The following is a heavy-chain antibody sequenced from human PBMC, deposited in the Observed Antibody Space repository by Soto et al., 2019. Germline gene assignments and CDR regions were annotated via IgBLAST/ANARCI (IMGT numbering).Heavy chain of an antibody. CDR1: GGTFSSYA. V-gene: IGHV1-69*13. J-gene: IGHJ6*02. CDR2: IIPIFGTA. Sequence: GASVKVSCKASGGTFSSYAISWVRQAPGQGLEWMGGIIPIFGTANYAQKYQGRVKINEDESTSTAYKEMSSLRSEDTAEYYCEIYFARSTRAERPDYYYYYGMDVWGQGTTVTVSS. D-gene: IGHD2-2*01. CDR3: EIYFARSTRAERPDYYYYYGMDV.